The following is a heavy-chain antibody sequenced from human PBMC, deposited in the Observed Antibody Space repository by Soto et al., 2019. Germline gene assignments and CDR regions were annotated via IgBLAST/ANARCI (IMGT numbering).Heavy chain of an antibody. CDR2: IFHDGTA. Sequence: SETLSLTCAVSGVSLTSGNWWTWVRQSPQRGLEYVGEIFHDGTANYYPSFERRVAMSVDTSRNQFSLKLTSVTAADTAVYFCARLVYDTRLNYMYFDFWGPGTLVTVSS. J-gene: IGHJ4*02. D-gene: IGHD3-10*01. V-gene: IGHV4-4*02. CDR1: GVSLTSGNW. CDR3: ARLVYDTRLNYMYFDF.